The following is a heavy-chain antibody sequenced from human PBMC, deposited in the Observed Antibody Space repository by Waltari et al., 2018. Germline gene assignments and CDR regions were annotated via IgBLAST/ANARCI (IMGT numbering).Heavy chain of an antibody. CDR1: GFTFSSYW. D-gene: IGHD3-10*01. CDR3: ATGEYRCPLY. V-gene: IGHV3-7*01. J-gene: IGHJ4*02. CDR2: IKQDGSEK. Sequence: EVQLVESGGGLVQPGGSLRISCAASGFTFSSYWRSWVRQAPGKGLEWVANIKQDGSEKYYVDSVKGRFTISRDNAKNSLYLQMNSLRAEDTAVYYCATGEYRCPLYWGQGTLVTVSS.